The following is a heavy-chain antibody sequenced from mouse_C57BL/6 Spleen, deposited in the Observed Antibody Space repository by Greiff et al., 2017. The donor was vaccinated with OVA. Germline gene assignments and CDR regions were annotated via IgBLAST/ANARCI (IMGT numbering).Heavy chain of an antibody. V-gene: IGHV1-26*01. J-gene: IGHJ4*01. CDR2: INPNNGGT. CDR3: ARNPHYYGHYYAMDY. Sequence: EVQLQQSGPELVKPGASVKISCKASGYTFTDYYMNWVKQSHGKSLEWIGDINPNNGGTSYNQKFKGKATLTVDKSSSTAYMELRSLTSEDSAVYYCARNPHYYGHYYAMDYWGQGTSVTVSS. D-gene: IGHD1-1*01. CDR1: GYTFTDYY.